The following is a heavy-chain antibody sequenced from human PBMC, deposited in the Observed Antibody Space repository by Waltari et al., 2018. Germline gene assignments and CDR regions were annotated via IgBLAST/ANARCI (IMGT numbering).Heavy chain of an antibody. CDR3: ARDRGTGVVIANDAFDI. CDR1: GGTFSSYA. Sequence: QVQLVQSGAEVKKPGSSVKVSCKASGGTFSSYAISWVRQAPGQGLEWMGGIIPIFGTANYAQKFQGRVTITADESTSTAYMELSSLRSEDTAVYYCARDRGTGVVIANDAFDIWGQGTMVTVSS. CDR2: IIPIFGTA. J-gene: IGHJ3*02. D-gene: IGHD2-21*01. V-gene: IGHV1-69*13.